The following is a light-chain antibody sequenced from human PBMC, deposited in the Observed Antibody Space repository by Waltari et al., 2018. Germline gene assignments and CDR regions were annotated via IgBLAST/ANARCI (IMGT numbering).Light chain of an antibody. J-gene: IGLJ1*01. CDR1: DSDVGAYDF. V-gene: IGLV2-14*01. CDR2: EVS. CDR3: SSYTTSSAPGV. Sequence: QSALTQPASVSGSPGKSITISCSGTDSDVGAYDFVSWYQQHPGKAPHLLIYEVSNRPSGMCNRFSASRSGNTASLTISGLQAEDEADDYCSSYTTSSAPGVFGTGTRVTVL.